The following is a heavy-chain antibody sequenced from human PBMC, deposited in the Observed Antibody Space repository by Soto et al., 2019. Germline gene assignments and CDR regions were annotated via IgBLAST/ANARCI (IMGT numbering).Heavy chain of an antibody. Sequence: QVQLVQSGAEVKKPGSSVTVSCKASGGTFGNSAISWVRQAPGQGLEWMGGISPIFPTPDYAKKFQGRVRMTADESTSTAYMELTSLRSEDTAVYYCARDKDRQQLGGNYYYGIDVWGQGTTVTVSS. D-gene: IGHD3-3*02. CDR2: ISPIFPTP. V-gene: IGHV1-69*12. CDR3: ARDKDRQQLGGNYYYGIDV. CDR1: GGTFGNSA. J-gene: IGHJ6*02.